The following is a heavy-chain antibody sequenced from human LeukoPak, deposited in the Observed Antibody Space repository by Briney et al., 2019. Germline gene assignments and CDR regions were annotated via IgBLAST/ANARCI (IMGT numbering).Heavy chain of an antibody. Sequence: SETLSLTCAVSGASVSGSSYYWGWIRQPPGKGLEWIGNIYSSGSTYYSASLQSRVTISIDTSKNQFSLRLNSVTAADTAMYYCAKSGGYGLIDYWGQGTRVTVSS. CDR2: IYSSGST. CDR1: GASVSGSSYY. J-gene: IGHJ4*02. D-gene: IGHD1-26*01. V-gene: IGHV4-39*01. CDR3: AKSGGYGLIDY.